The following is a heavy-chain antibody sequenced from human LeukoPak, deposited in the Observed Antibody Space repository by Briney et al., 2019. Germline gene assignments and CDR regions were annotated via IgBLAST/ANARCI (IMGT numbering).Heavy chain of an antibody. V-gene: IGHV1-2*02. D-gene: IGHD4-17*01. Sequence: GASVKVSCKASGYTFTGYYMHWVRQAPGQGLEWMGWINPNSGGTNYAQKFQGRVTMTRDTSISTAYMELSRLRSEDTAVYYCARHGYYGDYAGFSYWGQGTLVTVSS. J-gene: IGHJ4*02. CDR2: INPNSGGT. CDR1: GYTFTGYY. CDR3: ARHGYYGDYAGFSY.